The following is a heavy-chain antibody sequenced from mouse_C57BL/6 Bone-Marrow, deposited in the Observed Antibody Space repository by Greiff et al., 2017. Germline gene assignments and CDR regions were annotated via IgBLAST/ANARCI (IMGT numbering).Heavy chain of an antibody. CDR2: IHPNSGST. V-gene: IGHV1-64*01. CDR1: GYTFTSYW. D-gene: IGHD2-1*01. J-gene: IGHJ3*01. CDR3: AGMGHYGNYGFGY. Sequence: QVQLQQPGAELVKPGASVKLSCKASGYTFTSYWMHWVKQRPGQGLEWIGMIHPNSGSTNYNEKFKSKATLTVDKSSSTAYEQLSSLTSEDTAVLYCAGMGHYGNYGFGYWGQGTLVTVSA.